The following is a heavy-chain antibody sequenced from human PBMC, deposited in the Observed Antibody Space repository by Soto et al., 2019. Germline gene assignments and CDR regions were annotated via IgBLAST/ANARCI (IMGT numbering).Heavy chain of an antibody. CDR1: GGSFSGYY. D-gene: IGHD1-26*01. CDR2: INHSGST. V-gene: IGHV4-34*01. CDR3: ARGSLSFSGSYYFYYYYGMDV. J-gene: IGHJ6*02. Sequence: PSETLSLTCAVYGGSFSGYYWSWIRQPPGKGLEWIGEINHSGSTNYNPSLKSRVTISVDTSKNQFSLKLSSVTAADTAVYYCARGSLSFSGSYYFYYYYGMDVWGQGTTVT.